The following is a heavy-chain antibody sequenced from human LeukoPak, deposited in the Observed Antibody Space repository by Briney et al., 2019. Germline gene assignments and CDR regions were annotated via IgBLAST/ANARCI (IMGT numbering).Heavy chain of an antibody. CDR3: ARRSGPIAARPSSYFDY. J-gene: IGHJ4*02. Sequence: PSETLSLTCTVSGVSISNDDYYWGWIRQPPGKGLEWIGSIYYSGSTYYNPSLKSRVTISVDTSKNQFSLKLSSVTAADTAVYYCARRSGPIAARPSSYFDYWGQGTLVTASS. CDR2: IYYSGST. V-gene: IGHV4-39*01. CDR1: GVSISNDDYY. D-gene: IGHD6-6*01.